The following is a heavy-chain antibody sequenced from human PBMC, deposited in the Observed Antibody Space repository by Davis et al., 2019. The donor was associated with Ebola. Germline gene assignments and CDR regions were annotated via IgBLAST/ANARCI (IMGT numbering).Heavy chain of an antibody. CDR3: ARDQEWDNSYYYYMDV. V-gene: IGHV4-59*12. CDR2: IYYSGST. Sequence: PSETLSLTCTVSGGSISSYYWSWIRQPPGKGLEWIGYIYYSGSTNYNPSLKSRVTISVDTSKNQFSLKLSSVTAADTAVYYCARDQEWDNSYYYYMDVWGKGTTVTVSS. J-gene: IGHJ6*03. CDR1: GGSISSYY. D-gene: IGHD1-26*01.